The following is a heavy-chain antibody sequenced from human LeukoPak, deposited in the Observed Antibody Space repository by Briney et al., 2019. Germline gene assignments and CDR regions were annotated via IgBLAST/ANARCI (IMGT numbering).Heavy chain of an antibody. D-gene: IGHD3-10*01. J-gene: IGHJ3*02. CDR2: IYSGGTI. CDR1: GFTVSSHY. CDR3: ARLNLFPMGRGVNIDAFDI. Sequence: VGSLRLSCAASGFTVSSHYMSWVRQAPGKGLECVSVIYSGGTIFYAESVKGRFTISRDTSKNTLYFQMNSLRVEDTAVYYCARLNLFPMGRGVNIDAFDIWGQGTMVTVSS. V-gene: IGHV3-53*01.